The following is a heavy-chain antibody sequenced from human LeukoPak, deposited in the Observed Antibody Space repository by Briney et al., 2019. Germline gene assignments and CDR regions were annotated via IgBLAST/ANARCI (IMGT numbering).Heavy chain of an antibody. CDR1: GDSISSYS. Sequence: SETLSLTCTVSGDSISSYSWNWIRQPAGKGLEWIGRIYTSGITSYNPSLKSRVTMSVDTSKKQFSLKLSSVTAADTAVYYCAGDRLWGTGSHALDIWGQGTMVTVSS. V-gene: IGHV4-4*07. D-gene: IGHD2-8*02. J-gene: IGHJ3*02. CDR2: IYTSGIT. CDR3: AGDRLWGTGSHALDI.